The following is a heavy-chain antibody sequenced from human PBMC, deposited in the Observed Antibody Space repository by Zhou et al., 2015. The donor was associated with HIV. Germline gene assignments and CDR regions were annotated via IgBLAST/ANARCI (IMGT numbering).Heavy chain of an antibody. Sequence: QVQLVQSGAEVKKPGSSVKVSCKASGGTISRYAISWARQAPGQGLEWMGGIIPIFDKANYAQKFQGRVTITADELTSTAYMELSSLRFEDTAVYYCXGGLRFCDSTSCYGVSNWSNFYYSVDVWGKGTTVTVSS. CDR2: IIPIFDKA. J-gene: IGHJ6*03. V-gene: IGHV1-69*01. CDR1: GGTISRYA. D-gene: IGHD2-2*01. CDR3: XGGLRFCDSTSCYGVSNWSNFYYSVDV.